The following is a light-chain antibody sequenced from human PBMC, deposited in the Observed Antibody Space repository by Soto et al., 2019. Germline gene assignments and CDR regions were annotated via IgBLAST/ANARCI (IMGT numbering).Light chain of an antibody. CDR3: QSYDSSLSASV. J-gene: IGLJ2*01. CDR1: GSNIGAGYD. V-gene: IGLV1-40*01. CDR2: GNS. Sequence: QSVLTQPPSVSGAPGQRVTISCTGSGSNIGAGYDVHWYQQLPGTAPKLLIYGNSNRPSGVPDRFSGSKSGTSASLAITGLQAEDEADYYCQSYDSSLSASVFGGRTKLTVL.